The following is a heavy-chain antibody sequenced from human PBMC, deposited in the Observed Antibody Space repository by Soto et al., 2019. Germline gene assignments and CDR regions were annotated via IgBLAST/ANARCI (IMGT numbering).Heavy chain of an antibody. D-gene: IGHD2-15*01. CDR2: ISSSSSYI. CDR3: ARDRCSGASCYSPKNYYYYGMDV. J-gene: IGHJ6*02. CDR1: GFTFSSYS. V-gene: IGHV3-21*01. Sequence: EVQLVESGGGLVKPGGSLRLSCAASGFTFSSYSMNWVRQAPGKGLEWVSCISSSSSYIYYADSVKGRFTISRDNAKNSLYLQMNSLRAEDTAVYYCARDRCSGASCYSPKNYYYYGMDVWGQGTTVTVSS.